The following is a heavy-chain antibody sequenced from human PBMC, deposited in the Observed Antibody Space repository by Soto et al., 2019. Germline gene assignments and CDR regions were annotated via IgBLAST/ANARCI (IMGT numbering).Heavy chain of an antibody. CDR1: GGSFNSFS. V-gene: IGHV1-69*02. CDR3: ATNNDNTYKF. D-gene: IGHD1-1*01. Sequence: QVQLGQSGSELKKPGSSMKVSCKTSGGSFNSFSFTWVRQAPGQVLEWLGRIIPVLVLTAYAQKFQRSITISADKSTSTAYMELSGLTSEDTAVYYCATNNDNTYKFWGQGAMVTVYS. J-gene: IGHJ4*02. CDR2: IIPVLVLT.